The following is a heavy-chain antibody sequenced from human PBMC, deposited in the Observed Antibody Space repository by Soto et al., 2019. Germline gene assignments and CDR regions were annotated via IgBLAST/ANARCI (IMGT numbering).Heavy chain of an antibody. CDR1: GFTFRSYA. J-gene: IGHJ4*02. D-gene: IGHD2-15*01. CDR2: ISGSGDST. CDR3: AKAHRASHSTFDY. Sequence: QPGGSLRLSCTASGFTFRSYAMNWVRQAPGKGPEWVSGISGSGDSTFHANSVKGRFTISRDNSKNTLYLQLNSLRAEDTAVYYCAKAHRASHSTFDYWGQGTLVTVSS. V-gene: IGHV3-23*01.